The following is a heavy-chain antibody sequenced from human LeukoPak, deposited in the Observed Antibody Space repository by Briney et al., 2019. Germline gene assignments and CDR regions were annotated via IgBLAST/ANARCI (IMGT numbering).Heavy chain of an antibody. Sequence: SETLSLTCTVSGGSISSYYWSWIRQPAGKGLEWIGRIYTSGSTNYNPSLKSRVTISVDTSKNQFSLKLSSVTAADTAVFYCVRHPGSGWFDSWGQGTLVTVSS. D-gene: IGHD6-19*01. CDR3: VRHPGSGWFDS. CDR2: IYTSGST. J-gene: IGHJ5*01. V-gene: IGHV4-4*07. CDR1: GGSISSYY.